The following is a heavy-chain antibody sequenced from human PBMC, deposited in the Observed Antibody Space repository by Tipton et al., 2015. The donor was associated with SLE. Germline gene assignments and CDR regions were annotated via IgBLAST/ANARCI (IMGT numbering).Heavy chain of an antibody. D-gene: IGHD5-18*01. V-gene: IGHV4-39*07. Sequence: TLSLTCTVSGGSVSSSSIYWAWIRQPPGQGLEWIWSIYYIGTTTYYNSFLQSRVTMSVDTPKNQFSLRLTSVIAADTAVYYCARLHGYSYGLNWFDPWGQGTLISVSS. CDR2: IYYIGTTT. CDR1: GGSVSSSSIY. CDR3: ARLHGYSYGLNWFDP. J-gene: IGHJ5*02.